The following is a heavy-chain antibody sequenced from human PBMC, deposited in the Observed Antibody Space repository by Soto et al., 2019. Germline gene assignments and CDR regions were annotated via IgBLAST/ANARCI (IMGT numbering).Heavy chain of an antibody. V-gene: IGHV3-9*01. CDR3: VKDESINWYSGHFRH. J-gene: IGHJ1*01. Sequence: GGSLRLSCAASGFTFDYYAMHWVRQVPGKGLEWVSGINWNSGSIGYGDSVKGRFAISRDKAKNSLHLQMNSLSAEDTAFYYCVKDESINWYSGHFRHWGQGTLVTVSS. CDR2: INWNSGSI. CDR1: GFTFDYYA. D-gene: IGHD6-13*01.